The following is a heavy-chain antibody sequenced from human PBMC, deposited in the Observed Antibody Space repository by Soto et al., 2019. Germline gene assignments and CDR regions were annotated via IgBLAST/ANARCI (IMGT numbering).Heavy chain of an antibody. CDR3: ARMVGATLVDF. CDR2: IYHSGST. CDR1: GASISSTTSGNW. Sequence: QVQLQESGPGLVRPSGTLSLTCAVSGASISSTTSGNWWSWVRQPPGKGLEWIGEIYHSGSTNYNPSLKSPVTMSVAKSKNQFSLKLNSVTAADTAVYFCARMVGATLVDFWGQGTLVTVSS. J-gene: IGHJ4*02. V-gene: IGHV4-4*02. D-gene: IGHD1-26*01.